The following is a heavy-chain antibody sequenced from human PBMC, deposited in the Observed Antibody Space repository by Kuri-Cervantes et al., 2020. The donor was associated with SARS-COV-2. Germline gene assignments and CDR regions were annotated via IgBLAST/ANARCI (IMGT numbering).Heavy chain of an antibody. CDR1: GYSISSGYY. V-gene: IGHV4-38-2*01. Sequence: SETLSLTCAVSGYSISSGYYWGWIRQPPGKGLERIGSIYHSGSTYYNPSLKSRVTISVDTSKNQFSLKLSSVTAADTAVYYCARHALELLPDYYYYYYMDVWGKGTTVTVSS. CDR2: IYHSGST. CDR3: ARHALELLPDYYYYYYMDV. J-gene: IGHJ6*03. D-gene: IGHD1-26*01.